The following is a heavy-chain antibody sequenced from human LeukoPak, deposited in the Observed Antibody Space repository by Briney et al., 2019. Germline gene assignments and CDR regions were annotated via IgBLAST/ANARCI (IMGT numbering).Heavy chain of an antibody. D-gene: IGHD3-16*01. CDR3: ARDSWGMTRPVAHYYGMDV. CDR2: ISHSGNTI. V-gene: IGHV3-48*03. Sequence: GGSLRLSCAASGFTFSSYEMNWVRQAPGKGLEWVSYISHSGNTINYADSVKGRFTISRDNAKNSLYLQMNSLRAEDTAVYYCARDSWGMTRPVAHYYGMDVWGPGTTVTVSS. CDR1: GFTFSSYE. J-gene: IGHJ6*02.